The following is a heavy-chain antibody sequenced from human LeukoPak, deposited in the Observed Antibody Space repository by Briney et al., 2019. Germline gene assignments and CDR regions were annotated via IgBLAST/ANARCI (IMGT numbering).Heavy chain of an antibody. D-gene: IGHD4-11*01. J-gene: IGHJ4*02. CDR2: ISGDGGST. V-gene: IGHV3-43*02. Sequence: GGSLRLSCAASGFTFDDYAMHWVRQAPGKGLEWVSLISGDGGSTYYADSVKGRFTISRHNSKNSLYLQMNSLRTEDTALYYCALGPLGSNPQDWGQGNVVTVSS. CDR1: GFTFDDYA. CDR3: ALGPLGSNPQD.